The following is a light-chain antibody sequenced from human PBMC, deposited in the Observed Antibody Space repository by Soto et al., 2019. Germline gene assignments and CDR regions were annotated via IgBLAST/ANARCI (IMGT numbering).Light chain of an antibody. V-gene: IGKV3-20*01. Sequence: EIVLTQSPGTLSLSPGERATPSCRAGQSVTSNYLAWYQQKPGQAPRLLIYGASTRITGIPDRFSGSGSGTDFTLTISRLEPEDFATYYCQQYVSSPRTFGQGTKVEIK. CDR2: GAS. CDR3: QQYVSSPRT. CDR1: QSVTSNY. J-gene: IGKJ1*01.